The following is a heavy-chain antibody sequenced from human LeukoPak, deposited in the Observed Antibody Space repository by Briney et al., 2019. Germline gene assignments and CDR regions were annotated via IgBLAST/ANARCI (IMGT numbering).Heavy chain of an antibody. CDR1: GYTFTGYY. CDR3: ARDERRRSGSYYNNYFDY. V-gene: IGHV1-2*02. CDR2: INPNSGGT. D-gene: IGHD3-10*01. Sequence: ASVKVSCKASGYTFTGYYMHWVRQAPGQGLEWMGWINPNSGGTNYAQKFQGRVTMTRDTSISTAYMELSRLRSDDTAVYYCARDERRRSGSYYNNYFDYWGQGTLATVSS. J-gene: IGHJ4*02.